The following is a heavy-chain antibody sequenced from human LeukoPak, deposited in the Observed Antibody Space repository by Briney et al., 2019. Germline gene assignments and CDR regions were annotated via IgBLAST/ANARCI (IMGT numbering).Heavy chain of an antibody. V-gene: IGHV3-21*01. J-gene: IGHJ6*03. D-gene: IGHD3-3*01. CDR2: ISSSSSYI. CDR1: GFTFSSYW. CDR3: ARASPSYDFWSGYYHYYYMDV. Sequence: AGGSLRLSCAASGFTFSSYWMSWVRQAPGKGLEWVSSISSSSSYIYYADSVKGRFTISRDNAKNSLYLQMNSLRAEDTAVYYCARASPSYDFWSGYYHYYYMDVWGKGTTVTVSS.